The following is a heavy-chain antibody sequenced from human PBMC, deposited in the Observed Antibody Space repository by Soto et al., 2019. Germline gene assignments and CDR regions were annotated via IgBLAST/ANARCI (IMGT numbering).Heavy chain of an antibody. CDR3: ARMDYEPSDSRINWCDP. J-gene: IGHJ5*02. CDR1: GYTFTSYD. D-gene: IGHD3-16*01. V-gene: IGHV1-8*01. CDR2: MRRDSDDT. Sequence: QVQLVQSGAEVKKPGASVRVSCKASGYTFTSYDINWVRQATGQGLEWMGWMRRDSDDTGYAQNFQGRLTRTRDTSTGTAYMELTNLRSDDTAVYYCARMDYEPSDSRINWCDPWGQGTLVIVSS.